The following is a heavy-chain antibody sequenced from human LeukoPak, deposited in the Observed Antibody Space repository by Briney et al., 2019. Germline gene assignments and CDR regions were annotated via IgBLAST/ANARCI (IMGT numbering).Heavy chain of an antibody. CDR3: ARGNYYDSSGYSPRFDY. CDR1: GDSVSSNSAS. J-gene: IGHJ4*02. CDR2: TYYRSKWYY. V-gene: IGHV6-1*01. Sequence: QTLSLTCAISGDSVSSNSASWNWIRQSPSRGLEWLGRTYYRSKWYYDYAISLKSRITISPDTSKNQFSLQLNSVTPEDTAVYYCARGNYYDSSGYSPRFDYWGQGTLVTVSS. D-gene: IGHD3-22*01.